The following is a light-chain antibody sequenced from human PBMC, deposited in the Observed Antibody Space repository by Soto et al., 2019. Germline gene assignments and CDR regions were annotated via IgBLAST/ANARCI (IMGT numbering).Light chain of an antibody. CDR1: QTISSW. Sequence: DIPMTQSPSTLSGSVGDRVTITCRASQTISSWLAWYQQKPGKAPKLLIYKASTLKSGVPSRFSGSGSGTECTLTISSLEPGDFATYYCQHYTSYSEAFGQGTKVELK. V-gene: IGKV1-5*03. J-gene: IGKJ1*01. CDR3: QHYTSYSEA. CDR2: KAS.